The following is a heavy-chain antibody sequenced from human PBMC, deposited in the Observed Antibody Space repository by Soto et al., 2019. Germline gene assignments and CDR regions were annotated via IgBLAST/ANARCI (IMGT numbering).Heavy chain of an antibody. D-gene: IGHD3-3*01. CDR2: VYYSGGT. CDR1: GGSISTSNYY. Sequence: PSETLSLTCTVSGGSISTSNYYWAWIRQPPGKGLDWIGSVYYSGGTYYNPSFRSRVTISVDTSKNQFSLRLSSVTAADTAVYYCARVGRSDGRITIFGVVINNPGPFDYWGQGTLVTVSS. V-gene: IGHV4-39*01. CDR3: ARVGRSDGRITIFGVVINNPGPFDY. J-gene: IGHJ4*02.